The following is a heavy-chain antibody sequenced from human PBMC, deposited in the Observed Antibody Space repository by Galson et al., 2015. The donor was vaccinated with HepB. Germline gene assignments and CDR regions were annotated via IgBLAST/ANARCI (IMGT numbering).Heavy chain of an antibody. CDR3: ARDGSGYYDSSGYPDY. Sequence: SLRLSCAASGFTFSSYAMHWVRQAPGKGLEYVSAISSNGGSTYYANSVKGRFTISRDNSKNTPYLQMGSLRAEDMAVYYCARDGSGYYDSSGYPDYWGQGTLVTVSS. V-gene: IGHV3-64*01. J-gene: IGHJ4*02. D-gene: IGHD3-22*01. CDR2: ISSNGGST. CDR1: GFTFSSYA.